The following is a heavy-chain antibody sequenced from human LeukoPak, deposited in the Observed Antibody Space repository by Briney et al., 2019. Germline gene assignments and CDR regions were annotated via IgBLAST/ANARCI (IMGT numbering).Heavy chain of an antibody. V-gene: IGHV1-2*02. J-gene: IGHJ4*02. D-gene: IGHD5-24*01. CDR3: ARVVVRDANNYKDY. CDR1: GYTFTGYY. Sequence: ASVKVSCKASGYTFTGYYLHWVRQAPGQGLEWMGWIHPNSGGTNYAQKFQGRVTMTRDTSISTAYLDLSRLRSDDTAVYYCARVVVRDANNYKDYWGQGTLVTVAS. CDR2: IHPNSGGT.